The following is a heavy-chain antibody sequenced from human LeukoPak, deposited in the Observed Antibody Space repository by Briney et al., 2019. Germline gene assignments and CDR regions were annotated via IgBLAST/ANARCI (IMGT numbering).Heavy chain of an antibody. CDR1: GGSFSGYY. V-gene: IGHV4-59*12. CDR3: ARDVNDFWSGYYYFDY. Sequence: SETLSLTCAVYGGSFSGYYWSWIRQPPGKGLEWIGYIYYSGSTNYNPSLKSRVTISVDTSKNQFSLKLSSVTAADTAVYYCARDVNDFWSGYYYFDYWGQGTLVTVSS. J-gene: IGHJ4*02. D-gene: IGHD3-3*01. CDR2: IYYSGST.